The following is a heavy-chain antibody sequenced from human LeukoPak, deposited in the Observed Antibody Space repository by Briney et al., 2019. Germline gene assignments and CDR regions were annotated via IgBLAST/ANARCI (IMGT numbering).Heavy chain of an antibody. CDR2: INHSGST. V-gene: IGHV4-34*01. CDR3: ARGHNDYGDPPSDY. D-gene: IGHD4-17*01. J-gene: IGHJ4*02. CDR1: GGSFSGYY. Sequence: SETLSLTCAVYGGSFSGYYWSWIRQPPGKGLEWLGEINHSGSTNYNPSLKSRVTISVDTSKNQFSLKLSSVTAADTAVYYCARGHNDYGDPPSDYWGQGTLVTVSS.